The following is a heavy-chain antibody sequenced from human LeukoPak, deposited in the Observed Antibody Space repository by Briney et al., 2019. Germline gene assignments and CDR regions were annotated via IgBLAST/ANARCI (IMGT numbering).Heavy chain of an antibody. Sequence: PSETLSLTCSVSGGSIRSYYWSWIRQPPGKGLEWIGYIHYSGGANYSPSIKGRVTLSVDPSKNLLSLKLTSVTAADTAVYYCARLGDGDNLRYFDYWGQGTLVTVSS. CDR1: GGSIRSYY. CDR2: IHYSGGA. J-gene: IGHJ4*02. D-gene: IGHD5-24*01. V-gene: IGHV4-59*08. CDR3: ARLGDGDNLRYFDY.